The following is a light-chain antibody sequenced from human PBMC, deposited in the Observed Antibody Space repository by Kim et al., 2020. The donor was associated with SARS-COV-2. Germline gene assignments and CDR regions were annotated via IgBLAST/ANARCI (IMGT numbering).Light chain of an antibody. CDR1: NSDVGGYNY. CDR2: EVT. Sequence: SALTQPRSVSESPGQSVTISCTETNSDVGGYNYVSWYQHHPGKAPKFMIYEVTKRPSGVPDRFSGSKSGNTASLTISGLQAEDEADYYCCSYAGSHWVFGGGTQLTVL. V-gene: IGLV2-11*01. CDR3: CSYAGSHWV. J-gene: IGLJ3*02.